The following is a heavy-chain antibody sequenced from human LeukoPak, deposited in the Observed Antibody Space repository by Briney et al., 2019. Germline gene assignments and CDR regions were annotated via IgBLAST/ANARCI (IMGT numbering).Heavy chain of an antibody. J-gene: IGHJ4*02. CDR3: ARHSNYGQIDY. Sequence: SQTLSLTCVISGDSFSSNSALWNWVRQSPSRGLEWLGRTYYRSKWFNDYAVSVKSRISINPDTSKNQFSLQLNSVTPEDTAVYYCARHSNYGQIDYWGQGTLVTVSS. D-gene: IGHD3-16*01. CDR2: TYYRSKWFN. CDR1: GDSFSSNSAL. V-gene: IGHV6-1*01.